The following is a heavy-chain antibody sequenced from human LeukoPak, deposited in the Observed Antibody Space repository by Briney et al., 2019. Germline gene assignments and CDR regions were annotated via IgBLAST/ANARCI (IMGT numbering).Heavy chain of an antibody. D-gene: IGHD5-18*01. Sequence: PGGSLRLSCAASGFTFSSYEMNSVRQAPGKGVEWGSYISSSGSTIYYADSVKGRFTISRDNAKNSLYLQMNSLRAEDTAVYYCARGGVGYSYGFDAFDIWGQGTMVTVSS. CDR2: ISSSGSTI. J-gene: IGHJ3*02. CDR1: GFTFSSYE. V-gene: IGHV3-48*03. CDR3: ARGGVGYSYGFDAFDI.